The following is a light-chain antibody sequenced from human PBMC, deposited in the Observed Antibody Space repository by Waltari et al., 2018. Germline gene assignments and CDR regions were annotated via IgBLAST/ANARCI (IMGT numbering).Light chain of an antibody. CDR1: RGNISYA. J-gene: IGLJ2*01. CDR3: QTWGTGV. Sequence: QLVLTQSPSASASLGASVKLNCTLSRGNISYAIARQQQQTEQGPRYLRKLNSGGSHSKGDWIPVRFSGSSSGAERYLTISSRQSVDEADYYCQTWGTGVFGGGTKLTVL. V-gene: IGLV4-69*01. CDR2: LNSGGSH.